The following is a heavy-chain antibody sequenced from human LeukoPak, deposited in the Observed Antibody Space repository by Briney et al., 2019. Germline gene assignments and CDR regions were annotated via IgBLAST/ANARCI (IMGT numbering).Heavy chain of an antibody. CDR3: VRYSNYVWFDP. CDR2: IYYSGST. Sequence: SQTLSLTCAVSGGSISSGGYSWSWIRQPPGKGLEWIGYIYYSGSTYYNPSLKSRVTISVDTSKNQFSLKLSSVTAADTAVYYCVRYSNYVWFDPWGQGTLVTVSS. CDR1: GGSISSGGYS. D-gene: IGHD4-11*01. V-gene: IGHV4-30-2*05. J-gene: IGHJ5*02.